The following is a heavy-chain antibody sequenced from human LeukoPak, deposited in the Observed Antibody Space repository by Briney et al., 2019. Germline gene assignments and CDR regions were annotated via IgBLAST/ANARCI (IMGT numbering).Heavy chain of an antibody. CDR3: ARVGRECSSTSCPTGWFDP. D-gene: IGHD2-2*01. V-gene: IGHV4-30-4*01. CDR2: IYYGGPT. J-gene: IGHJ5*02. CDR1: VGSICSGDYF. Sequence: PSQPLSLTCTVCVGSICSGDYFGTWIRQPPGEGLEWFGDIYYGGPTYDHPSLKSRVTISVDPSRTQFYLKLSSVTAADTAVYYCARVGRECSSTSCPTGWFDPWGQGTLVTVSS.